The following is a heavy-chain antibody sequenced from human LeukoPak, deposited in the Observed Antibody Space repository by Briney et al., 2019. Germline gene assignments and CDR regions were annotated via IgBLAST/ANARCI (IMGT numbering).Heavy chain of an antibody. J-gene: IGHJ5*02. CDR2: INPSGDNT. D-gene: IGHD3-10*01. Sequence: ASVKVSCKASGYTFTNNFMHWVRQAPGQGLEWIGIINPSGDNTWYAQKFQGRVTMTRDTSISAAYMELSRLRSDDTAVYYCARVLVNTMVTLEFDPWGQGTLVTVSS. CDR1: GYTFTNNF. CDR3: ARVLVNTMVTLEFDP. V-gene: IGHV1-46*01.